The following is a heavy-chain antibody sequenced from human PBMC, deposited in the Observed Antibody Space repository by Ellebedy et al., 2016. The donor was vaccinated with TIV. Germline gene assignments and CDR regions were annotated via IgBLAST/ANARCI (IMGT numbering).Heavy chain of an antibody. CDR2: MNPNSGNT. CDR3: ASSNGDYAGFDP. D-gene: IGHD4-17*01. CDR1: GYTFTSYD. J-gene: IGHJ5*02. Sequence: ASVKVSCKASGYTFTSYDINWVRQATGQGLEWMGWMNPNSGNTGYAQKFQGRVTMTRNTSISTAYMELSSLRSEDTAAYYCASSNGDYAGFDPWGQGTLVTVSS. V-gene: IGHV1-8*01.